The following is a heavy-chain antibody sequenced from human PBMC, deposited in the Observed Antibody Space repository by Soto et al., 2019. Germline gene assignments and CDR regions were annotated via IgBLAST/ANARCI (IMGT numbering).Heavy chain of an antibody. CDR3: ATVMDSSWYFGWFAP. Sequence: ASVKVSCKASGYTFTSYGISWVRQAPGQGLEWMGWISAYNGNTNYAQKLQGRVTMTTDTSTSTAYMELRSLRSDDTAVYYCATVMDSSWYFGWFAPWGQGTLVTVSS. D-gene: IGHD6-13*01. J-gene: IGHJ5*02. CDR2: ISAYNGNT. V-gene: IGHV1-18*01. CDR1: GYTFTSYG.